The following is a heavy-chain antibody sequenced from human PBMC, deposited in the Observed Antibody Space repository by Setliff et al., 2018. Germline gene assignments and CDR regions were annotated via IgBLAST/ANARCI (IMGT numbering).Heavy chain of an antibody. J-gene: IGHJ6*03. Sequence: SLRLSCAASGFTFSTYNFNWVRQAPGKGLEWISYIDTDARTTYYADSVKGRFTISRDFANNSLSLQMNSLRAEDTAVYYCARGSRFYIGYYGNYFFHHMDVWGKGTTVTVSS. CDR1: GFTFSTYN. D-gene: IGHD3-3*01. CDR3: ARGSRFYIGYYGNYFFHHMDV. V-gene: IGHV3-48*03. CDR2: IDTDARTT.